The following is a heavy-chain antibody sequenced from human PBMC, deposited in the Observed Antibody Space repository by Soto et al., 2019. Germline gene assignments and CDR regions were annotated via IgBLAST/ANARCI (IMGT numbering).Heavy chain of an antibody. V-gene: IGHV1-18*01. J-gene: IGHJ3*02. Sequence: QVQLVQSGAEVKKPGASVKVSCQASGYTFTSYGISWVRQAPGQGLEWMGWISAYNGNTNYAQKLQGRVTMTTDTSTSTAYMELRSLRSDDTAVYYCAIYYYGSGSYYYAFDIWGQGTMVTVSS. D-gene: IGHD3-10*01. CDR3: AIYYYGSGSYYYAFDI. CDR1: GYTFTSYG. CDR2: ISAYNGNT.